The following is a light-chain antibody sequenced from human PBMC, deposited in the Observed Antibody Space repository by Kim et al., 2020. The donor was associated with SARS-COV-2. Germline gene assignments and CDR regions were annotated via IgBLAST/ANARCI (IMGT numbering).Light chain of an antibody. Sequence: ASRGDTVTMTCRASQTSGKSVNWYQQKPGRAPNIVIFDASSLETGVPSRFSGSVSGVDFTLTISSLQPDDLGTYYCQQTFTTPLTFGQGTRLEIK. V-gene: IGKV1-39*01. CDR2: DAS. CDR1: QTSGKS. J-gene: IGKJ5*01. CDR3: QQTFTTPLT.